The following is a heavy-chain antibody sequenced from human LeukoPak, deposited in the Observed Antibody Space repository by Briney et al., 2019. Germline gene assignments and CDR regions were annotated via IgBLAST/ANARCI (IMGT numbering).Heavy chain of an antibody. CDR3: ARAASQLLSNWFDP. D-gene: IGHD2-2*01. CDR1: GGSISSGGYY. V-gene: IGHV4-31*03. CDR2: IYYSGST. Sequence: SQTLSLTCSVSGGSISSGGYYWSWIRQHPGKGLEWIGYIYYSGSTYYNPSLKSRVTISVDTSKNQFSLKLSSVTAADTAVYYCARAASQLLSNWFDPWGQGTLVTVSS. J-gene: IGHJ5*02.